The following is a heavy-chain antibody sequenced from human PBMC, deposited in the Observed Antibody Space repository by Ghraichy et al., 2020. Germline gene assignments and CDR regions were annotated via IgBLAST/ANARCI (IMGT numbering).Heavy chain of an antibody. V-gene: IGHV3-23*01. CDR1: GFTFSSYA. Sequence: GGSLRLSCAASGFTFSSYAMSWVRQAPGKGLEWVSAISGSGGSTYYADSVKGRFTISRDNSKNKLYLQMNSLRAEDTAVYYCAKDWEEYGDYGGLDYWGQGTLVTVSS. D-gene: IGHD4-17*01. CDR2: ISGSGGST. CDR3: AKDWEEYGDYGGLDY. J-gene: IGHJ4*02.